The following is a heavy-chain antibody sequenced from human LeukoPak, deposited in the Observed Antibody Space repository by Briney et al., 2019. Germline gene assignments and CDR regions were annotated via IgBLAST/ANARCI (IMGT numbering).Heavy chain of an antibody. Sequence: GASVKVSCKASGYTFTGYYMNWVRQAPGQGLEWMGWINPNSGGTNYAQKFQGRVTMTRDTSISTAYMELSRLRSDDTAVYYCARAGALGEGSGWQTHDYWGQGTLVTVSS. CDR1: GYTFTGYY. V-gene: IGHV1-2*02. CDR3: ARAGALGEGSGWQTHDY. CDR2: INPNSGGT. D-gene: IGHD6-19*01. J-gene: IGHJ4*02.